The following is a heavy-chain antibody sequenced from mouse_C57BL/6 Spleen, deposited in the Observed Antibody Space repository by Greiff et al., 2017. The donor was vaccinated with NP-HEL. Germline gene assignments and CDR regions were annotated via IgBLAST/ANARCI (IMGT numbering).Heavy chain of an antibody. V-gene: IGHV1-69*01. CDR2: IDPSDSYT. CDR3: ARGHLTQLDD. Sequence: VQLQQPGAELVMPGASVKLSCKASGYTFTSYWMHWVKQRPGQGLEWIGEIDPSDSYTNYNQKFKGKSTLTVDKSSSTAYMQLSSLTSEDSAVYYCARGHLTQLDDWGQGTTLTVSS. CDR1: GYTFTSYW. D-gene: IGHD1-3*01. J-gene: IGHJ2*01.